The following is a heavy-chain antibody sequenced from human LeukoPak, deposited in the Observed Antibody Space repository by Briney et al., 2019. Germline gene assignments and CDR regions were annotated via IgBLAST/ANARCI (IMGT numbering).Heavy chain of an antibody. CDR2: ISSSGSTI. J-gene: IGHJ6*02. CDR1: GFTFSSYE. CDR3: ARDSAAAGTTSPRNYYYYYGMDV. Sequence: PGGSLRLSCAASGFTFSSYEMNWDRQAPGKGLEWVSYISSSGSTIYYADSVKGRFTISRDNAKNSLYLQMNSLRAEDTAVYYCARDSAAAGTTSPRNYYYYYGMDVWGQGTTVTVSS. D-gene: IGHD6-13*01. V-gene: IGHV3-48*03.